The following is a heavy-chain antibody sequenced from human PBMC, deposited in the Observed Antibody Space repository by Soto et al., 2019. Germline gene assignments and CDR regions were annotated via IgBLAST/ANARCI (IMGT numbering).Heavy chain of an antibody. J-gene: IGHJ5*02. V-gene: IGHV4-30-4*08. Sequence: SETLSLTCTVSGGSITSNAYYWGWIRQPPGKGLEWIGYIYYSGSTYYNPSLKSRVTISVDTSKNQFSLKLSSVTAADTAVYYCARAGYYDFWSGYCRPRVWFDPWGQGTLVTVSS. CDR2: IYYSGST. D-gene: IGHD3-3*01. CDR3: ARAGYYDFWSGYCRPRVWFDP. CDR1: GGSITSNAYY.